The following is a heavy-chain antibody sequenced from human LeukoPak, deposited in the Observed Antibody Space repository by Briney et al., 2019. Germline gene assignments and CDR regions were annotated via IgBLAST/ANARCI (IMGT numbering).Heavy chain of an antibody. CDR1: GYNFLNYW. V-gene: IGHV5-51*01. CDR2: IYPGDSDS. Sequence: GESLKISCQASGYNFLNYWIGWVRQMPGKGLGWMGIIYPGDSDSRYSPSFQGQVTISADRSISTAYLQWSRLKASDTAKYYCARGQTGDGSPFDFWGQGTLVTVSS. CDR3: ARGQTGDGSPFDF. J-gene: IGHJ4*02. D-gene: IGHD7-27*01.